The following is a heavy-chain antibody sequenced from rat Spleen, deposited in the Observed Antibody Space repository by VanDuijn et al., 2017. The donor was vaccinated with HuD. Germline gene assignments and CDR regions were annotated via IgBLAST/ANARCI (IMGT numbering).Heavy chain of an antibody. CDR3: ARDTLY. CDR2: ISYDGSST. D-gene: IGHD2-1*01. CDR1: GFTFSNYN. J-gene: IGHJ2*01. Sequence: EVQLAESGGGLVQPGRSMKLSCAASGFTFSNYNMAWVRQAPKKGLEWVATISYDGSSTYYRDSVKGRFTISRDNAKSTLYLQMDSLRSEDTATYYCARDTLYWGQGVMVTVSS. V-gene: IGHV5-7*01.